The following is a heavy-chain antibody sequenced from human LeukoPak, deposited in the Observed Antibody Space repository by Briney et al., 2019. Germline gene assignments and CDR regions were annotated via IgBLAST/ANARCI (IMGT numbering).Heavy chain of an antibody. D-gene: IGHD3-16*01. V-gene: IGHV4-59*01. CDR2: IFYSGST. J-gene: IGHJ4*02. CDR1: GGSISSYY. Sequence: PSETLSLTCTVSGGSISSYYWSWIRQPPGKGLEWIGHIFYSGSTNYNPSLKSRVTVSVDTSKNQFSLELSSVTAADTAVYYCARAGGTKKELDYWGQGTLVTVPS. CDR3: ARAGGTKKELDY.